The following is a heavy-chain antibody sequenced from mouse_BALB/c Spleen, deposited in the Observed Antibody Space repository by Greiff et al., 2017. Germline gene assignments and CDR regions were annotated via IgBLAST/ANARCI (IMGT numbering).Heavy chain of an antibody. D-gene: IGHD1-1*02. Sequence: EVQLQQSGTVLARPGASVKMSCKASGYTFTSYWMHWVKQRPGQGLEWIGAIYPGNSDTSYNQKFKGKAKLTAVTSTSTAYMELSSLTNEDSAVYYCTGGGNPYYAMDYGGQGTSVTVSS. CDR1: GYTFTSYW. CDR3: TGGGNPYYAMDY. J-gene: IGHJ4*01. CDR2: IYPGNSDT. V-gene: IGHV1-5*01.